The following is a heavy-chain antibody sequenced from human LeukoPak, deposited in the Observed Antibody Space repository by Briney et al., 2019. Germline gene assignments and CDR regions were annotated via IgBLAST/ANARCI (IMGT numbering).Heavy chain of an antibody. CDR2: ISGSGGST. Sequence: GGSLRLSCAASGFTFSSYAMSWGRQAPGKGLEGVSAISGSGGSTYYADSVKGRFTISRDNSKNTLYLQMNSLRAEDTAVYYCAKVRPLELLREPFDYWGQGTLVTVSS. CDR3: AKVRPLELLREPFDY. J-gene: IGHJ4*02. CDR1: GFTFSSYA. V-gene: IGHV3-23*01. D-gene: IGHD1-26*01.